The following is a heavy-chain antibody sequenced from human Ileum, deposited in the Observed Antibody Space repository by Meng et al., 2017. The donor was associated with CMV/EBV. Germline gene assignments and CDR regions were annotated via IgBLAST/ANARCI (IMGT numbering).Heavy chain of an antibody. Sequence: SISSGGYYWSWSRQPPGKGLEWIGYIYYSGSTYYNPSLKGRVTISVDTSKNQFSLKLSSVTAADTAVYYCARGAYYYDSSGYWVAFDYWGQGTLVTVSS. J-gene: IGHJ4*02. CDR1: SISSGGYY. V-gene: IGHV4-30-4*01. D-gene: IGHD3-22*01. CDR2: IYYSGST. CDR3: ARGAYYYDSSGYWVAFDY.